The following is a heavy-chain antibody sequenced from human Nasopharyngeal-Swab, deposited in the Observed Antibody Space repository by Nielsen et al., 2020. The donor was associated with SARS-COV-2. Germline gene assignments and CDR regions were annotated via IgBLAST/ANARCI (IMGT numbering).Heavy chain of an antibody. J-gene: IGHJ4*02. V-gene: IGHV1-18*03. CDR1: GYTFSNYG. D-gene: IGHD1-14*01. CDR3: ATSLHIINTSHTFDY. CDR2: ISAHNGNT. Sequence: ASVKVSCKASGYTFSNYGITWVRQAAGQGLEWMGWISAHNGNTKYAPRLQGRVTMTTDTSTNTAYMELRSLRSDDMAVYYCATSLHIINTSHTFDYWGQGTLVTVSS.